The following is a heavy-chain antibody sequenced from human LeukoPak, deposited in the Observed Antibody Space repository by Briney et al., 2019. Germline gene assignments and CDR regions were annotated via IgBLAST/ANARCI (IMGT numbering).Heavy chain of an antibody. CDR1: GXTFSDHA. CDR2: INENGDST. J-gene: IGHJ4*02. D-gene: IGHD6-19*01. Sequence: PGGSLRLSCAASGXTFSDHAMHWVRQAPGKGLESVSSINENGDSTYYADSVRGRFTISRDNSKNTLYLQMNSLRAEDTAVYYCAKAVQLWLVSYIDYWGQGTLVTVSS. CDR3: AKAVQLWLVSYIDY. V-gene: IGHV3-64*04.